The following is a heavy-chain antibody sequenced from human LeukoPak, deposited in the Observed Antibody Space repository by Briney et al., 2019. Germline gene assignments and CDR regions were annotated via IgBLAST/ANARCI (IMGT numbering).Heavy chain of an antibody. CDR3: AKADRGWGVITKD. CDR1: GFTFSSHA. V-gene: IGHV3-23*01. Sequence: GGSLRLSCTASGFTFSSHAMSWGRHPPRKGLEGFSAIVGSGDFTYYEEYVRGRFTISRDNSKKTLYLQMNSLRAEDTAVYYCAKADRGWGVITKDWGQGTLVTVSS. CDR2: IVGSGDFT. D-gene: IGHD3-10*01. J-gene: IGHJ4*02.